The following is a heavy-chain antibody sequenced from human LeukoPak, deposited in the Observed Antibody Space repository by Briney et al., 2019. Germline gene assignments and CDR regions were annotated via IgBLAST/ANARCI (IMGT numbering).Heavy chain of an antibody. CDR3: AKANGAYSAYDLFDY. D-gene: IGHD5-12*01. Sequence: GGSLRLSCAASGFTFSTYGMHWVRQAPGKGLEWVALISFDGTNKNYADSVKGRFTISRDNSKNTLYLQMNSLRVEDTAVYYCAKANGAYSAYDLFDYWGQGTLVTVSS. J-gene: IGHJ4*02. CDR1: GFTFSTYG. CDR2: ISFDGTNK. V-gene: IGHV3-30*18.